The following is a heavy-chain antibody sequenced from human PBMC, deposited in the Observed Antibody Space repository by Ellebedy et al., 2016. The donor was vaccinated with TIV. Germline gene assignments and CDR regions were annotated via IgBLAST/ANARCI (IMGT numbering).Heavy chain of an antibody. CDR2: TPHDGRDQ. V-gene: IGHV3-30*04. CDR1: GSTLPPYP. D-gene: IGHD1-14*01. CDR3: VGDVTTWHGGAFDI. Sequence: GGSLRLXXAASGSTLPPYPMNLVPEAPGKGLEWVAFTPHDGRDQSYADSVKGRFTVSRDNLRKTLYLQMNSLRVEDTAMYFCVGDVTTWHGGAFDIWGRGTTITVSS. J-gene: IGHJ3*02.